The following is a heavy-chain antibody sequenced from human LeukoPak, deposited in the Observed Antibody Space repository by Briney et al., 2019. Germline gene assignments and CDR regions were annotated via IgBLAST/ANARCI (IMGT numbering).Heavy chain of an antibody. D-gene: IGHD1/OR15-1a*01. V-gene: IGHV3-48*04. CDR2: ISPTSTTI. CDR1: GFTFSSYS. J-gene: IGHJ4*02. CDR3: ARRGNNYGYIDY. Sequence: GGSLRLSCAASGFTFSSYSVTWVRQAPGKGLDWVSYISPTSTTIYYADSVRGRFTISRDNAKNSLYLQMNSLRVEDTAVYYCARRGNNYGYIDYWGQGTLVTVSS.